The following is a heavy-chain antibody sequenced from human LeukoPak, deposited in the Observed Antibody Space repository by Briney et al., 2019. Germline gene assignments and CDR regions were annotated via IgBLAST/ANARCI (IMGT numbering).Heavy chain of an antibody. CDR3: ARESSQGSDDY. CDR2: IYYSGST. J-gene: IGHJ4*02. Sequence: PSETLSLTCTVSGGSISSSSYYWGWIRQPPGKGLEWIGSIYYSGSTYYNPSLKSRVTISVDTSKNQFSLKLSSVTAADTAVYYCARESSQGSDDYWGQGTLVTVSS. D-gene: IGHD6-19*01. CDR1: GGSISSSSYY. V-gene: IGHV4-39*07.